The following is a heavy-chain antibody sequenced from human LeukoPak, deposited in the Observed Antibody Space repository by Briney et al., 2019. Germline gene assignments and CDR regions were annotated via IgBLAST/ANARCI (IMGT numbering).Heavy chain of an antibody. CDR2: IYHSGST. V-gene: IGHV4-30-2*01. J-gene: IGHJ4*02. Sequence: PSQTLSLTCAVSGGSISSGGYSWSWIRQPPGKGLEWIGYIYHSGSTYYNPSLKSRVTISVDRSKNQFSLKLSSVTAADTAVYYCARGVVSHDCWSGYYSAYLDYWGQGTLVTVSS. D-gene: IGHD3-3*01. CDR3: ARGVVSHDCWSGYYSAYLDY. CDR1: GGSISSGGYS.